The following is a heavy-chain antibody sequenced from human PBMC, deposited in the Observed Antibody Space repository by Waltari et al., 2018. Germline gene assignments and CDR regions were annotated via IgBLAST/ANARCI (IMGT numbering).Heavy chain of an antibody. CDR3: ARLDNYDSGSYGFDW. V-gene: IGHV4-39*01. Sequence: QLQLQESGPGLVKPSETLSLTCTVSGGSLSSSRYYWGWIRQPPGKGLEWIGSIFYSGSTYYNPSLKSRVTMSVDTSKNQFSLRLTSVTAADTAVYYCARLDNYDSGSYGFDWWGQGTLVTVSS. CDR2: IFYSGST. CDR1: GGSLSSSRYY. J-gene: IGHJ4*02. D-gene: IGHD3-10*01.